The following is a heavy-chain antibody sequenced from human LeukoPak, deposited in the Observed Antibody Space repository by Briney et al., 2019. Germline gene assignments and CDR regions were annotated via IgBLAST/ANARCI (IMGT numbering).Heavy chain of an antibody. V-gene: IGHV3-53*01. J-gene: IGHJ6*02. CDR1: GFTVSSNY. D-gene: IGHD6-6*01. CDR3: ARSGSSSSSYYGMDV. Sequence: GGSLRLSCAASGFTVSSNYMSWVRQAPGKGLEWASVIDSGGSTYDADSVKGRFTISRDNSKNTLYLQMNSLRAEDTAVYYCARSGSSSSSYYGMDVWGQGTTVTVSS. CDR2: IDSGGST.